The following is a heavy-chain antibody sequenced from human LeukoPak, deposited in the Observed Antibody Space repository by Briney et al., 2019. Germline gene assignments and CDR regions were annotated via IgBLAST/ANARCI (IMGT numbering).Heavy chain of an antibody. D-gene: IGHD3-22*01. Sequence: SSETLSLTCTVSGASISSGGYSWTWVRQTPGKGLEWIGYIYHSGTTYYNPSLKRRVTISVDRSKNQFSLNLRSVTATDTAVYYCARGEYHYDSSENNPYFDYWGQGILVTVSS. CDR2: IYHSGTT. CDR1: GASISSGGYS. V-gene: IGHV4-30-2*01. CDR3: ARGEYHYDSSENNPYFDY. J-gene: IGHJ4*02.